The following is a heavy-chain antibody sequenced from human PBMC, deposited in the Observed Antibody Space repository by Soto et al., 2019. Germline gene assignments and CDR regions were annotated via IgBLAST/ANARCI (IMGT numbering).Heavy chain of an antibody. CDR3: AKKVLNWFDP. V-gene: IGHV3-23*01. CDR1: GFTFSSNY. CDR2: ISGSGGST. J-gene: IGHJ5*02. Sequence: GGSLRLSCAASGFTFSSNYMSWVRQAPGKGLEWVSAISGSGGSTYYADSVKGRFTISRDNSKNTLYLQMNSLRAADTAVYYCAKKVLNWFDPWGQGTLVTVSS.